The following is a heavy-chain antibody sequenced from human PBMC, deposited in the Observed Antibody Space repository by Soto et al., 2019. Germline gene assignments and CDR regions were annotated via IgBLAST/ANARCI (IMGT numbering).Heavy chain of an antibody. CDR3: ASSRRARRAARPSGWFDP. D-gene: IGHD6-6*01. J-gene: IGHJ5*02. CDR1: GGSISSSSYY. Sequence: SLTCTVSGGSISSSSYYWGWIRQPPGKGLEWIGSIYYSGSTYYNPSLKSRVTISVDTSKNQFSLKLSSVTAADTAVYYCASSRRARRAARPSGWFDPWGQGTLVTVS. CDR2: IYYSGST. V-gene: IGHV4-39*01.